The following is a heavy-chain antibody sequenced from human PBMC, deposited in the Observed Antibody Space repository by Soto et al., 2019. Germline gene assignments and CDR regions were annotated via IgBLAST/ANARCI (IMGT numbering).Heavy chain of an antibody. D-gene: IGHD3-22*01. J-gene: IGHJ3*01. Sequence: QLQLQESGSGLVKPSQTLSLTCAVSGGSISSGDYSWSWIRQPPGKGLEWIGDIYRSGGAFYSPSLKSRVIVSVYRSKNQFSLEVNSVTAAETAVYYCARGPYDSGGLYSGFDVWGQGTMVTVS. CDR2: IYRSGGA. CDR3: ARGPYDSGGLYSGFDV. CDR1: GGSISSGDYS. V-gene: IGHV4-30-2*01.